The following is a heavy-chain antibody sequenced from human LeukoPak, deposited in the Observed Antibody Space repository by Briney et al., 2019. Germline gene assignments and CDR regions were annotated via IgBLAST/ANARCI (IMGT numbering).Heavy chain of an antibody. Sequence: GESLKISCKGSGYSFTGYWISWVRQMPGKGLEWMGRIDPSDSYNDYSPSFQGHVTISADKSISTAYLQWSSLKASDTAMYYCARHRAGGGVAVLSYWGQGTLVTVSS. CDR3: ARHRAGGGVAVLSY. J-gene: IGHJ4*02. D-gene: IGHD6-19*01. CDR2: IDPSDSYN. V-gene: IGHV5-10-1*01. CDR1: GYSFTGYW.